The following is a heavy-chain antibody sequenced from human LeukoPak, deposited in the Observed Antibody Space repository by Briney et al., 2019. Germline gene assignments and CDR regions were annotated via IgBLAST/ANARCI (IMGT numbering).Heavy chain of an antibody. CDR3: ARDRRSSGWYNGLRWFDP. CDR2: INPSGGST. J-gene: IGHJ5*02. Sequence: EASVKVSCKASGYTFTSYYMHWVRQAPGQGLEWMGIINPSGGSTSYAQKFQGRVTMTRDMSTSTVYMELSNLRSEDTAVYYCARDRRSSGWYNGLRWFDPWGQGTLVTVSS. V-gene: IGHV1-46*01. D-gene: IGHD6-19*01. CDR1: GYTFTSYY.